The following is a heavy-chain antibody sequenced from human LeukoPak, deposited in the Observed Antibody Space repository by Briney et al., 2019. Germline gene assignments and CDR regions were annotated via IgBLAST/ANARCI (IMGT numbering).Heavy chain of an antibody. J-gene: IGHJ4*02. CDR2: IGHDGSGA. CDR3: ARYQQTGYESDY. Sequence: PGGSLRLSCAASGFPFNNYWMHWVRQSPGKGLICVARIGHDGSGAGYADSVKGRFTISRDNAKSTLYLQMNSLRAEVTAVYYCARYQQTGYESDYWGQGTLVTVSS. D-gene: IGHD5-12*01. CDR1: GFPFNNYW. V-gene: IGHV3-74*01.